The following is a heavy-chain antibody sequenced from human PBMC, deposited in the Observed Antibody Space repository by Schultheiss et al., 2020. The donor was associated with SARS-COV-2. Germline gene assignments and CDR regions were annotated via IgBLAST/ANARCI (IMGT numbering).Heavy chain of an antibody. CDR3: ASVTTGGDAFDI. V-gene: IGHV4-31*03. Sequence: SQTLSLTCTVSGGSISSGGYYWSWIRQHPGKGLEWIGYIYYSGSTNYNPSLKGRVTISVDTSKNQFSLKLSSVTAADTAVYYCASVTTGGDAFDIWGQGTMVTVSS. CDR2: IYYSGST. CDR1: GGSISSGGYY. D-gene: IGHD1-14*01. J-gene: IGHJ3*02.